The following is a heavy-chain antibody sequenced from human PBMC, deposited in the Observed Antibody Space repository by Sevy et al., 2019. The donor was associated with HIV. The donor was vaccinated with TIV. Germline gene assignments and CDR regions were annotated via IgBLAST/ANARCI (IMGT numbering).Heavy chain of an antibody. Sequence: ASVKVSCKASGGTFSSYAISWVRQAPGQGLEWMGGIIPIFGTANYAQKFQGRVTITADESTSTAYMELSSLRSEETAVYYCARSPNRYLASYYFDYWGQGTLVTVSS. CDR2: IIPIFGTA. CDR1: GGTFSSYA. D-gene: IGHD3-9*01. V-gene: IGHV1-69*13. CDR3: ARSPNRYLASYYFDY. J-gene: IGHJ4*02.